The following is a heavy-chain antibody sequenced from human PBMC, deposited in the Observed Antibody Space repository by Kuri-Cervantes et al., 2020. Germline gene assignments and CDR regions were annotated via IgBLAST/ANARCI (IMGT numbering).Heavy chain of an antibody. J-gene: IGHJ4*02. CDR1: GFTFSDHY. V-gene: IGHV3-72*01. Sequence: GESLKIPCAASGFTFSDHYMDWVRQAPGKGLEWVGRTRNKANSYTTEYAASVKGRFTISRDDSKNSLYLQMNSLKTEDTAVYYCTTDLHDSSGYFLGVDYWGQGTLVTVSS. CDR3: TTDLHDSSGYFLGVDY. CDR2: TRNKANSYTT. D-gene: IGHD3-22*01.